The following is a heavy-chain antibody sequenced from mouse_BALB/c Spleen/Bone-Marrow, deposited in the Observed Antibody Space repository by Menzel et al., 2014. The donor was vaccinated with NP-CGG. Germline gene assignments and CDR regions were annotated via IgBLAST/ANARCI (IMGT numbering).Heavy chain of an antibody. Sequence: VQLQQSGPELVKPGASVKISCKASGYSFTGYFMNWVKQSHGKSLEWIGRINPYNGDTFYNQKFKGKATLTVDKSSSTAHMELQSLTSEDSAVYYRGRVYYYGSSYFDYWGQGTTRTVSS. V-gene: IGHV1-37*01. CDR3: GRVYYYGSSYFDY. J-gene: IGHJ2*01. CDR2: INPYNGDT. CDR1: GYSFTGYF. D-gene: IGHD1-1*01.